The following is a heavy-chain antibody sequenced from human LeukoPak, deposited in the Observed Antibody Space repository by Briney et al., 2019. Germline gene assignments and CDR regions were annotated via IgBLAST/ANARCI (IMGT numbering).Heavy chain of an antibody. D-gene: IGHD6-19*01. CDR2: VSARGGTT. CDR3: AKEVAIPVAVDAFER. Sequence: GGSLRLSCAASGFTFNSYAMSWVRQAPGKGLEWVSAVSARGGTTYYADSVKGRFTISRDNSKNTLYLQMNSLGAEDTAVYYCAKEVAIPVAVDAFERWGQGTLVTVSS. V-gene: IGHV3-23*01. J-gene: IGHJ3*02. CDR1: GFTFNSYA.